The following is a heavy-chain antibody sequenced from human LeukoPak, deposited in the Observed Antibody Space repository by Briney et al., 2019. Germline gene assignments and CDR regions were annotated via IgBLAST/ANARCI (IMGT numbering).Heavy chain of an antibody. Sequence: GRSLRLSCAASGFTFSSYGMHWVRQAPGKGLEWVAVIWYDGSNKYYADSVKGRFTISRDNSKNTLYLQMNSLRAEDTAVYYCARGRVRWELLGFDYWGQGTLVTVSS. CDR1: GFTFSSYG. V-gene: IGHV3-33*01. CDR3: ARGRVRWELLGFDY. CDR2: IWYDGSNK. D-gene: IGHD1-26*01. J-gene: IGHJ4*02.